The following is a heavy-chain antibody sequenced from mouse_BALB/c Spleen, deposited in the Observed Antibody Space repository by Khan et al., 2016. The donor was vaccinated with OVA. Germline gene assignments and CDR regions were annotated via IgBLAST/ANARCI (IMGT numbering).Heavy chain of an antibody. V-gene: IGHV1S135*01. CDR2: IDPFSGGA. J-gene: IGHJ3*01. Sequence: VQLQQSGPELMKPGASVKISCKASGYSFTTYYIHWVMQSHEKSLEWIGYIDPFSGGATSNQKFKGKATLTVDKSSSTAYIHLSNLTSEDSAVYYCARHGYVAWFTYWGQGTLVTVSA. CDR3: ARHGYVAWFTY. CDR1: GYSFTTYY. D-gene: IGHD2-2*01.